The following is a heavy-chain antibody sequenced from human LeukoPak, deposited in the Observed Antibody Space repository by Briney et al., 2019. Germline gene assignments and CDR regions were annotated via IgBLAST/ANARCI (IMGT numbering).Heavy chain of an antibody. CDR1: GGSFSGYY. Sequence: SETLSLTCAVYGGSFSGYYWTWIRQPPGKGLEWIGEVNHSGGINYNPSLKSRVTISVDTSKNQFSLKLNSVTAADTAVYYCARVGLLPASVGATTGYFDLWGRGTLVTVSS. J-gene: IGHJ2*01. CDR3: ARVGLLPASVGATTGYFDL. V-gene: IGHV4-34*01. CDR2: VNHSGGI. D-gene: IGHD1-26*01.